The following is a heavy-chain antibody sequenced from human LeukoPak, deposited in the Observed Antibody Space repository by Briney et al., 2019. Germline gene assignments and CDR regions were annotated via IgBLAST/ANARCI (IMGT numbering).Heavy chain of an antibody. J-gene: IGHJ4*02. V-gene: IGHV1-46*01. D-gene: IGHD3-10*01. CDR3: ARDFAGVDYGSGADY. CDR2: INPSGGST. CDR1: GYTFTIYY. Sequence: ASVKVSCKASGYTFTIYYMHWVRQAPGQGLEWMGLINPSGGSTSYAQKFQGRVTMTRDTSTSTVYMDLSSLRSEDTAVYYCARDFAGVDYGSGADYWGQGTLVTVSS.